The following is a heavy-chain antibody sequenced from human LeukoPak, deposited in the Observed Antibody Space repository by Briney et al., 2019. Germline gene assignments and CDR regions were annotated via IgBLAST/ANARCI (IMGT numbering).Heavy chain of an antibody. CDR2: ISSSGSTI. CDR3: AKVTYGSGTYGAFDS. D-gene: IGHD3-10*01. Sequence: GGSLRLSCAASGFTFSSYEMNWVRQAPGKGLEWVSYISSSGSTIYYADSVKGRFTISRDNAKNSLYLQMNSLRAEDTAIYYCAKVTYGSGTYGAFDSWGQGTLVTVSS. V-gene: IGHV3-48*03. CDR1: GFTFSSYE. J-gene: IGHJ4*02.